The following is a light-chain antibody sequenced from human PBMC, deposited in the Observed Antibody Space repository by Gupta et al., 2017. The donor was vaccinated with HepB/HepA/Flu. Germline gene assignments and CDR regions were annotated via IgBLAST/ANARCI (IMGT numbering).Light chain of an antibody. CDR2: DVS. Sequence: QSALTQPRPVSGSPGPSVTIPCTGTSSDVGGYNYVSWYQQHPGKAPKLMIYDVSKRPSGVPDRFSGSKSGNTASLTISGLQAEDEADYYCCSYAGSYTWVFGGGTKLTVL. CDR1: SSDVGGYNY. V-gene: IGLV2-11*01. J-gene: IGLJ3*02. CDR3: CSYAGSYTWV.